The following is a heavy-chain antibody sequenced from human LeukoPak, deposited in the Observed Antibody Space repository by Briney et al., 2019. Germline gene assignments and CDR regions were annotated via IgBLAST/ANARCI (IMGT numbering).Heavy chain of an antibody. D-gene: IGHD3-10*01. Sequence: ASVKVSCKASGYTFTGYYMHWVRQAPGQGLEWMGGIIPIFGTANYAQKFQGRVTITADESTSTAYMELSSLRSEDTAVYYCARDGDFEYGSGSYYGYWGQGTLVTVSS. CDR2: IIPIFGTA. CDR3: ARDGDFEYGSGSYYGY. J-gene: IGHJ4*02. V-gene: IGHV1-69*13. CDR1: GYTFTGYY.